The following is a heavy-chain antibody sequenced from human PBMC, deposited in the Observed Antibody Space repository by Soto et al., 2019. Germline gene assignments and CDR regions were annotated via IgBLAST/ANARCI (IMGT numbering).Heavy chain of an antibody. J-gene: IGHJ6*02. CDR1: GLTFSSHA. CDR2: ISGSGGST. Sequence: PGGSLRLSYAASGLTFSSHAMSWVRHAPGKGLEWVSAISGSGGSTYYADSVKGRSTISRDNSKNTLYLQMNSLRAEDTPVYYCAKDQFSPTGTSYYYYYYGMDVWGQGTTVTVSS. D-gene: IGHD1-7*01. V-gene: IGHV3-23*01. CDR3: AKDQFSPTGTSYYYYYYGMDV.